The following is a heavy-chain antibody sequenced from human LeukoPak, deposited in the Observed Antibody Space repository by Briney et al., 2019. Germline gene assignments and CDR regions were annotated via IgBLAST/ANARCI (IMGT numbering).Heavy chain of an antibody. CDR1: GLNFSSYA. D-gene: IGHD6-6*01. CDR2: ISSDGSNK. V-gene: IGHV3-30*01. CDR3: ARDNDPDYSSSPGWFDP. J-gene: IGHJ5*02. Sequence: PGGSLRLSRAAPGLNFSSYAMNWFRQAPGEGLEWVAVISSDGSNKFYADSVKGRFTVSRDNSKNTLFLLMNSLRTEDTAVYYCARDNDPDYSSSPGWFDPWGQGTLVTVSS.